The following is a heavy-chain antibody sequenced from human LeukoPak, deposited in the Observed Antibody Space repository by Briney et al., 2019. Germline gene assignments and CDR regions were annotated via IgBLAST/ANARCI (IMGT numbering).Heavy chain of an antibody. V-gene: IGHV3-64*01. CDR3: AELGITMIGGV. CDR2: ISSNGGGT. Sequence: GGSLRLSCAGSGFTFSSYAMHWVRQAPGKGLDYVSGISSNGGGTYHANSVKGRFTISRDNSKNTLYLQMGSLRAEDMAVYYCAELGITMIGGVWGKGTTVTISS. CDR1: GFTFSSYA. J-gene: IGHJ6*04. D-gene: IGHD3-10*02.